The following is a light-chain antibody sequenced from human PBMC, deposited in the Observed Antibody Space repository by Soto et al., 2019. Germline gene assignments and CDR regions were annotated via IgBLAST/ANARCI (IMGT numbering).Light chain of an antibody. CDR3: QQRSNWPPIIT. Sequence: IVLTQSPATLSLSPGERATISCRASQSVSSNLAWFQQKPGQAPRLLLYDASNRATGIPARFSGSGPGTDFTLTISSLEPEDFAVYYCQQRSNWPPIITFGQGTRLEIK. CDR1: QSVSSN. J-gene: IGKJ5*01. CDR2: DAS. V-gene: IGKV3D-11*02.